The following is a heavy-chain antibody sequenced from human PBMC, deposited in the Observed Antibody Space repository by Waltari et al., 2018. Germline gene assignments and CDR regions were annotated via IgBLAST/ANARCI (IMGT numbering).Heavy chain of an antibody. CDR3: ANRLGGSGNRDY. CDR1: GFTFSSYA. V-gene: IGHV3-23*01. CDR2: SSGSGGST. Sequence: EVQLLESGGGLVQPGGSLRLSCAASGFTFSSYAMSWVRQAPGKGLEGVSASSGSGGSTYYADSVKGRFTISRDNSKNTLYLQMNSLRAEDTAVYYCANRLGGSGNRDYWGQGTLVTVSS. D-gene: IGHD3-10*01. J-gene: IGHJ4*02.